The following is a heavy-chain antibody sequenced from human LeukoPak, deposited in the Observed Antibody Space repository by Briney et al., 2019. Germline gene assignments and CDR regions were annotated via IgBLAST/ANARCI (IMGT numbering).Heavy chain of an antibody. D-gene: IGHD1-26*01. CDR2: IYYSGST. V-gene: IGHV4-39*07. Sequence: PSETLSLTCTVSGGSISSSSYYWGWIRQPPGKGLEWIGSIYYSGSTYYNPSLKSRVTISVDTSKNQFSLKLSSVTAAGTAVYYCARGSGSYSWYFDYWGQGTLVTVSS. J-gene: IGHJ4*02. CDR1: GGSISSSSYY. CDR3: ARGSGSYSWYFDY.